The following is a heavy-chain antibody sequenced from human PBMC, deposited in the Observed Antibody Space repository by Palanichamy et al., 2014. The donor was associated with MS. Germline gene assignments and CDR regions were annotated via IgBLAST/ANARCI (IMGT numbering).Heavy chain of an antibody. D-gene: IGHD7-27*01. J-gene: IGHJ3*01. Sequence: VSRIRFDGRTTNYADSVKGRFTISRDNAKGTMYLQMNSLRAEDTAVYYCAREESDLGRQTDSLDFWGQGTMVTVSS. CDR2: IRFDGRTT. CDR3: AREESDLGRQTDSLDF. V-gene: IGHV3-74*01.